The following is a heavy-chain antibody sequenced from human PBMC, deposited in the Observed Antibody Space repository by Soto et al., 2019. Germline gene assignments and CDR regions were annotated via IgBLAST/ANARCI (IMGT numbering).Heavy chain of an antibody. CDR1: GFTFSSYE. J-gene: IGHJ6*02. D-gene: IGHD3-10*01. CDR2: ISSSGSTI. V-gene: IGHV3-48*03. Sequence: PGGSLRLSCAASGFTFSSYEMNWVRQAPGKGLEWVSYISSSGSTIYYADSVKGRFTISRDNAKNSLYLQMNSLRAEDTAVYYCARDWYYYGSGMCMDVWGQGTTVTVS. CDR3: ARDWYYYGSGMCMDV.